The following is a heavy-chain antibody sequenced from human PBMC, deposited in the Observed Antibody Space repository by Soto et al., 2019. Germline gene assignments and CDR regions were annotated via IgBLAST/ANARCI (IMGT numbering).Heavy chain of an antibody. J-gene: IGHJ4*02. CDR1: GFTFSSYS. CDR3: ARDHRGGYDYPPVDY. Sequence: EVQLVESGGGLVKPGGSLGVSCAASGFTFSSYSMNWVRQAPGKGLEWVSSISSSSSYIYYADSVKGRFTISRDNAKNSLYLQMNSLRAEDTAVYYCARDHRGGYDYPPVDYWGQGTLVTVSS. D-gene: IGHD5-12*01. CDR2: ISSSSSYI. V-gene: IGHV3-21*01.